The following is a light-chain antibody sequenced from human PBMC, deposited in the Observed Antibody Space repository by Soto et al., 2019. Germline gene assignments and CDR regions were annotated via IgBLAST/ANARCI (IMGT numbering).Light chain of an antibody. CDR1: QSVDSN. V-gene: IGKV3-15*01. J-gene: IGKJ4*01. CDR2: GAS. Sequence: EREMTQSPATLSLSPGETATLSCRASQSVDSNLAWYQQKPGQAPRLLIYGASTRAIGVPSRFSGSGSGTEFSRIISSLQSEDFAVYVCQHYNNWPLTFGGGTEVGIK. CDR3: QHYNNWPLT.